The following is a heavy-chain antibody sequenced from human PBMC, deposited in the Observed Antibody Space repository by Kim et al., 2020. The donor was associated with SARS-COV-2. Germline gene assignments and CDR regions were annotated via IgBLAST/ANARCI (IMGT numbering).Heavy chain of an antibody. Sequence: ASVKVSCKASGYTFTSYAMNWVRQAPGQGLEWMGWINTNTGNPTYAQGFTGRFVFSLDTSVSTAYLQICSLKAEDTAVYYCARSMPRITMVREVENWFDPRGRGALLTVSS. V-gene: IGHV7-4-1*01. CDR2: INTNTGNP. CDR1: GYTFTSYA. CDR3: ARSMPRITMVREVENWFDP. J-gene: IGHJ5*02. D-gene: IGHD3-10*01.